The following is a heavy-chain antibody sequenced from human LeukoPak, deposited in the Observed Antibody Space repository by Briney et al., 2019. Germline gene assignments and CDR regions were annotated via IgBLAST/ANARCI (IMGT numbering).Heavy chain of an antibody. CDR3: AAGGGIVGATTAFDI. J-gene: IGHJ3*02. V-gene: IGHV1-58*02. Sequence: GTSVKVSCKASGFTFTSSAMQWVRQARGQRLEWIGWIVVGSGNTNYAQKFQERVTITRHMSTSTAYMELSSLRSEDTAVYYCAAGGGIVGATTAFDIWGQGTMVTVSS. D-gene: IGHD1-26*01. CDR1: GFTFTSSA. CDR2: IVVGSGNT.